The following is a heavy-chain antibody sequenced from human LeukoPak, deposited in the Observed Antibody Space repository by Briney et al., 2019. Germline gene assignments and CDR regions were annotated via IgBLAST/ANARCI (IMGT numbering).Heavy chain of an antibody. V-gene: IGHV3-23*01. D-gene: IGHD3-22*01. CDR2: ITGSGGST. J-gene: IGHJ4*02. Sequence: GGSLRLSCAASGFTFSSYAMSWVRQAPGKGLEWVSAITGSGGSTYYADSVKGRSTISRDNAKNSLYLQMNSLRAEDTAVYYCARIGPDYYYDSSGYSVDYWGQGTLVTVSS. CDR3: ARIGPDYYYDSSGYSVDY. CDR1: GFTFSSYA.